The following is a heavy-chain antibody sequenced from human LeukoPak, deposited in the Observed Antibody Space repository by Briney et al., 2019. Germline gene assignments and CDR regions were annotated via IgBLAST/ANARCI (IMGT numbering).Heavy chain of an antibody. CDR2: IKEDGSEK. V-gene: IGHV3-7*01. CDR3: ATHGYSELRYFDWSTNE. CDR1: GFTFSSHW. Sequence: QSGGSLRLSCVVSGFTFSSHWMSWVQQAPGKGLEWVANIKEDGSEKYYVDSVKGRFTISRDNAKKSLYLQIDSLRAEDTAVYYCATHGYSELRYFDWSTNEWGQGTLVTVSS. J-gene: IGHJ4*02. D-gene: IGHD3-9*01.